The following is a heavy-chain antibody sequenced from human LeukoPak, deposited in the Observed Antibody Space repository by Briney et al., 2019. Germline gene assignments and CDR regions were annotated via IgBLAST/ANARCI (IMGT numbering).Heavy chain of an antibody. D-gene: IGHD3-10*01. J-gene: IGHJ5*02. Sequence: SETLSLTCTVSGYSISSDYYWSWIRQPPGKGLEWIGYIYYSGSTNYNPSLKSRVTISVDTSKNQFSLKLSSVTAADTAVYYCARDYAHRDLWFGGKYNWFDPWGQGTLVTVSS. V-gene: IGHV4-61*01. CDR3: ARDYAHRDLWFGGKYNWFDP. CDR2: IYYSGST. CDR1: GYSISSDYY.